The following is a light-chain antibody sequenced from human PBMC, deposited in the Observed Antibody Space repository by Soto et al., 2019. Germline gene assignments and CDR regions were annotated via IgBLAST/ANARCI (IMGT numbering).Light chain of an antibody. CDR2: DAS. CDR1: QSINTY. V-gene: IGKV3D-11*02. Sequence: ENVLTQSPATLSLSPGEGATLSCRASQSINTYLAWYQQEPGQAPRLLIYDASKRATGIPARFSGSGSGTNFTLTIRSLEPEDFEVYYCQQRRSWQVTFGQGTRLEIK. J-gene: IGKJ5*01. CDR3: QQRRSWQVT.